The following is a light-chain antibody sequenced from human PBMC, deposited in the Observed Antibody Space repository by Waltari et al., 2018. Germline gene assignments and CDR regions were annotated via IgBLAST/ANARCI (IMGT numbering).Light chain of an antibody. CDR1: QSVLFNSNKKNY. Sequence: DIVMNQSPESLAVSLGERATINCKSSQSVLFNSNKKNYVGWYQQKPGQPPRLRSTWASSRESWVPDRFSGSGSGTDFTLTISCLQAEDVAVYSCQQYYSYPFTFGGGTKVEIK. CDR3: QQYYSYPFT. J-gene: IGKJ4*01. V-gene: IGKV4-1*01. CDR2: WAS.